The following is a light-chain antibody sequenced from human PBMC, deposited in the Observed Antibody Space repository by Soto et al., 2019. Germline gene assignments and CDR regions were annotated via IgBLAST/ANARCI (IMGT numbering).Light chain of an antibody. CDR3: QQYGRSLPFT. CDR1: QSVSSSY. V-gene: IGKV3-20*01. Sequence: EIVLTQSPGTLSLSPGERATLSCRASQSVSSSYLAWYQQKPGQAPRLLIYGASSRATGIPDRFSGSGSGTHFTLTTSRLQPEDFAVYYCQQYGRSLPFTFGQGTKLEIK. J-gene: IGKJ2*01. CDR2: GAS.